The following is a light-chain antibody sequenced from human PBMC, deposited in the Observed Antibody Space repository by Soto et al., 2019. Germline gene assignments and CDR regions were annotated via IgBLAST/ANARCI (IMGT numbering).Light chain of an antibody. CDR1: SSDIGGHNS. Sequence: QSALTQPASVSGSPGQSIAISCTGTSSDIGGHNSVSWYQQHPGKAPKLMIYDVSNRPSGVSNRFSGSKSGNTASLTISGLQAEDEADYYCSSYTSSSLVVFGGGTKVTVL. V-gene: IGLV2-14*01. J-gene: IGLJ2*01. CDR3: SSYTSSSLVV. CDR2: DVS.